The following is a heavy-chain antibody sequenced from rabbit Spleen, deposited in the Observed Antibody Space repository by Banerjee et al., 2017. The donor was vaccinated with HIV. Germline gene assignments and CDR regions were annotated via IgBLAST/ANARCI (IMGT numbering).Heavy chain of an antibody. D-gene: IGHD4-1*01. V-gene: IGHV1S45*01. CDR3: ARVSETSGWGEDL. CDR2: IYSTIYYT. J-gene: IGHJ4*01. Sequence: QEQLKESGGGLVQPEGSLTLTCTASGFAFNSVYDMCWVRQAPGKGLEWIGYIYSTIYYTYYATWAKGRFTISKTSSTTVTLQMTSLTVADTATYFCARVSETSGWGEDLWGPGTLVTVS. CDR1: GFAFNSVYD.